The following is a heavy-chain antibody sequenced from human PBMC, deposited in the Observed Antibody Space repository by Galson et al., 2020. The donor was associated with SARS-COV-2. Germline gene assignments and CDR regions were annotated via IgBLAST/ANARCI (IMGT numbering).Heavy chain of an antibody. CDR3: ARRDGSHDYYFDF. V-gene: IGHV4-4*02. CDR1: GDSIRSDKF. D-gene: IGHD1-1*01. CDR2: IYHSGSI. Sequence: SETLSLTCTVSGDSIRSDKFWSWVRQPPGKGLEWIGEIYHSGSINSNPSLESRVTISVDKSNNHFSLRLTSVTAADTAVYYCARRDGSHDYYFDFWGQGAQVTVSS. J-gene: IGHJ4*02.